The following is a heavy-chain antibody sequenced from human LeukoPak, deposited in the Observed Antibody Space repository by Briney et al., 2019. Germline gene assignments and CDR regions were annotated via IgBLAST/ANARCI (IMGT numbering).Heavy chain of an antibody. D-gene: IGHD4-11*01. CDR3: ARLRSKYWFDP. CDR1: GFTFITYA. Sequence: GGSLRLSCAASGFTFITYAMNWVRQAPGKGLEWVSFITSSGNTMYYADSVKGRFTISRDNAKNSLYLQMNSLRADDTAVYYCARLRSKYWFDPWGQGTLVTVSS. CDR2: ITSSGNTM. V-gene: IGHV3-48*03. J-gene: IGHJ5*02.